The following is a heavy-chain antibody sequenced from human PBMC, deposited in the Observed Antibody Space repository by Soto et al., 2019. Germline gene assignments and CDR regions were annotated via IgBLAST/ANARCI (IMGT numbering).Heavy chain of an antibody. CDR2: ISSSGGTI. J-gene: IGHJ4*02. V-gene: IGHV3-48*01. D-gene: IGHD6-13*01. Sequence: GGSLRLSCAASVFLFSTYSMNWVRQAPGKGLEWVSYISSSGGTIYYADSVKGRFTISRDKSKITLYLQMNSLRAEDTAVYYCAKDGAAGPLPEYYFDSWGQGTLVTVSS. CDR3: AKDGAAGPLPEYYFDS. CDR1: VFLFSTYS.